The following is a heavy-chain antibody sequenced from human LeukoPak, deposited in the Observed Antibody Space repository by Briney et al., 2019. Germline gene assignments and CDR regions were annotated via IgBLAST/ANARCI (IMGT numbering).Heavy chain of an antibody. CDR3: TTSFDI. V-gene: IGHV3-73*01. Sequence: GGSLRLSCAASGFTFSGSAMPWVRQASGKGLEWVGRIRSKANSYATAYAASVKGRVTISRDDSKNTAYLQMNSLKTEDTAVYYCTTSFDIWGQGTMVTVSS. J-gene: IGHJ3*02. CDR1: GFTFSGSA. CDR2: IRSKANSYAT.